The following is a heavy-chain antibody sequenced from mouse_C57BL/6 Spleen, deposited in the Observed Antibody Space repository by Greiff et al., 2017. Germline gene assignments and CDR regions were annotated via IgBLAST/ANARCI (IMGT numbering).Heavy chain of an antibody. CDR1: GYTFPSYW. V-gene: IGHV1-55*01. J-gene: IGHJ1*03. CDR2: IYPGSGST. Sequence: QVQLQQPGAELVKPGASVKMSCKASGYTFPSYWITWVKQRPGQGLEWIGDIYPGSGSTNYNEKFKSKATLTVDTSSSTAYMQLSSLTSEDSAVYYGARDVYDYRYFDVWGTGTTVTVSS. CDR3: ARDVYDYRYFDV. D-gene: IGHD2-3*01.